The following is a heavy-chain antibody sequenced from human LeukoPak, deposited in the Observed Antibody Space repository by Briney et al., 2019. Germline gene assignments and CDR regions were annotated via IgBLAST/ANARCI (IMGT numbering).Heavy chain of an antibody. V-gene: IGHV4-61*02. CDR3: ARDSSCWYGGAFDI. D-gene: IGHD6-13*01. Sequence: SETLPLTCTVSGGSISSGSYYWSWIRQPAGKGLEWIGRIYTSGSTNYNPSLKSRVTISVDTSKNQFSLKLSSVTAADTAVYYCARDSSCWYGGAFDIWGQGTMVTVSS. CDR1: GGSISSGSYY. CDR2: IYTSGST. J-gene: IGHJ3*02.